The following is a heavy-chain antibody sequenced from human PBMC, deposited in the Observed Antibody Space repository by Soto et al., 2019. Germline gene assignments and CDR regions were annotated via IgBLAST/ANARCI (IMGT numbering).Heavy chain of an antibody. CDR1: GFTFSSYG. CDR2: IWFDGSNK. J-gene: IGHJ4*02. CDR3: ARDLDKWNDETSFDH. V-gene: IGHV3-33*01. Sequence: QVQLVESGGGVVQPGRSLRLSCAASGFTFSSYGMQWVRQAPGKGLEWVAVIWFDGSNKYYAGSVKGRFTISRDNSKNALFLQMNSLRAEDTAFYYCARDLDKWNDETSFDHWGQGTLVTVSS. D-gene: IGHD1-1*01.